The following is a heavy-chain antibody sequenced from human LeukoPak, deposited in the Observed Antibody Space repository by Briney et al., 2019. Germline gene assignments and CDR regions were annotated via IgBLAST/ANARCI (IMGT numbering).Heavy chain of an antibody. J-gene: IGHJ4*02. CDR3: ARVGRCSSTSCSNLFDY. V-gene: IGHV1-2*02. D-gene: IGHD2-2*01. CDR2: INPNSGGT. CDR1: GYTFTGYY. Sequence: ASVKVSCTASGYTFTGYYMHWVRQAPGQGLEWMGWINPNSGGTNYAQKFQGRVTMTRDTSISTAYMELSRLRSDDTAVYYCARVGRCSSTSCSNLFDYWGQGTLVTVSS.